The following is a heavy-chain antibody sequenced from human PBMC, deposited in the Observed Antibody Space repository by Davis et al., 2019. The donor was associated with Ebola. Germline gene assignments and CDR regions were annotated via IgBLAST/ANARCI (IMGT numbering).Heavy chain of an antibody. J-gene: IGHJ4*02. D-gene: IGHD3-9*01. CDR2: INAGNGNT. Sequence: ASVQVSCKASCYTFTSYAMHWVRQAPGQRLEWMGWINAGNGNTKYSQKFQGRVTITRDTSASTAYMELSSLRSEDTAVYYCAREDYDILTGAFDYWGQGTLVTVSS. V-gene: IGHV1-3*01. CDR3: AREDYDILTGAFDY. CDR1: CYTFTSYA.